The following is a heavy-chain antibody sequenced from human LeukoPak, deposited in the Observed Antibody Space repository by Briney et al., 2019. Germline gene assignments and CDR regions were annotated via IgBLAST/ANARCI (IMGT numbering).Heavy chain of an antibody. CDR2: ISYDGSNK. Sequence: GGSLRLSCAASGFTFSSYAMHWVRQAPGKGLEWVAVISYDGSNKYYADSVKGRFTISRDNSKNTLCLQMNSLRAEDTAVYYCARDRWELRGGDAFDIWGQGTMVTVSS. CDR3: ARDRWELRGGDAFDI. CDR1: GFTFSSYA. D-gene: IGHD1-26*01. J-gene: IGHJ3*02. V-gene: IGHV3-30-3*01.